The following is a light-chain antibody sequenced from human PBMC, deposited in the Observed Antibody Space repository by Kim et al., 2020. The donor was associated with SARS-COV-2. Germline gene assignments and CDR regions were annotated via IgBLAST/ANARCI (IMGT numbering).Light chain of an antibody. V-gene: IGLV3-1*01. CDR1: KLGDKY. CDR2: QDS. CDR3: QAWDSSTAV. J-gene: IGLJ3*02. Sequence: SVSPDQTASITCSGDKLGDKYACWYQQKPGQSPVLVIYQDSKRPSGIPERFSGSNSGNTATLTISGTQAMDEADYYCQAWDSSTAVFGGGTQLTVL.